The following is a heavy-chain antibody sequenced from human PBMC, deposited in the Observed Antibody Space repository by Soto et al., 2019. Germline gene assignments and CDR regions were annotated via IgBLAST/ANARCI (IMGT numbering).Heavy chain of an antibody. J-gene: IGHJ5*02. CDR3: ARVIPGAEAWFDP. CDR2: ISAYTVDP. V-gene: IGHV1-18*01. CDR1: GNTFTNFG. Sequence: VASVKVSCKASGNTFTNFGVTWVRQAPGQGLEWMGWISAYTVDPNYAQKFQGRVTMTIDTSTSTAYLDLRSLTSDDTAVYYCARVIPGAEAWFDPWGQGTLVTVSS. D-gene: IGHD2-2*01.